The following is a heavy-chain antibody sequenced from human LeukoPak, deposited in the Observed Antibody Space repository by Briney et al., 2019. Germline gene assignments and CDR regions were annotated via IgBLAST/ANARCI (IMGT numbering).Heavy chain of an antibody. J-gene: IGHJ2*01. V-gene: IGHV4-61*01. Sequence: SETLSLTCTVSGYSISSGSYWGWIRQPPGKGLEWIGYIYYSGSTNYNPSLKSRVTISVDTSKNKFSLKLSAVTAADTAVYYCARGVHGDYRWYFDLWGRGTLVTVSS. CDR1: GYSISSGSY. D-gene: IGHD4-17*01. CDR2: IYYSGST. CDR3: ARGVHGDYRWYFDL.